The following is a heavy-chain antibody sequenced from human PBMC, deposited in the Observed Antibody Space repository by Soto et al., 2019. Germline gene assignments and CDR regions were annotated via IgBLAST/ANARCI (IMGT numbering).Heavy chain of an antibody. CDR2: IYYSGST. CDR1: GCSISSSSYY. V-gene: IGHV4-39*01. D-gene: IGHD3-22*01. J-gene: IGHJ6*02. Sequence: SETPSLTCTVSGCSISSSSYYWCWILQPPGKGLEWIGSIYYSGSTFYNPSLKSRVTISVDTSKNQFSLKLSSVTAADTAVYYCARVGYDSRNYYYYGMYVWGQGTTVTVAS. CDR3: ARVGYDSRNYYYYGMYV.